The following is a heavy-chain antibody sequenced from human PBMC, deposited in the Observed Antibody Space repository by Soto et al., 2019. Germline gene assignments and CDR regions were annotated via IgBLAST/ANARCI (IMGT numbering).Heavy chain of an antibody. CDR2: TYHSGTP. V-gene: IGHV4-30-2*01. CDR1: GDTISTGGYY. J-gene: IGHJ5*02. Sequence: QLQLQESGSRLVKSSETLSLTSAVSGDTISTGGYYWALIQQPPGKPLEWIGHTYHSGTPSYNPSLKRRVIISVDRSKKQFSLKLSSVTAADTAVYYCSREPYGDYVGYCDPMCQGKLVTVSS. D-gene: IGHD4-17*01. CDR3: SREPYGDYVGYCDP.